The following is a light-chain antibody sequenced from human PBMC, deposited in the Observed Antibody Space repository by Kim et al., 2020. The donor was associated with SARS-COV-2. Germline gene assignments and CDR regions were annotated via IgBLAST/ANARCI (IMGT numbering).Light chain of an antibody. CDR3: QVWDSSSDHPRV. CDR2: YDS. J-gene: IGLJ3*02. V-gene: IGLV3-21*04. CDR1: NLGSKS. Sequence: PGKTARITCGGNNLGSKSVHRYQQKPGQAPVLVIYYDSDRPSGIPERFSGSNSGNTATLTISRVEAGDEADYYCQVWDSSSDHPRVFGGGTKLTVL.